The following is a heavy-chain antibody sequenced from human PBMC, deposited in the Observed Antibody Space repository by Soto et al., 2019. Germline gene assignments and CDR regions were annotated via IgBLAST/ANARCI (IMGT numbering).Heavy chain of an antibody. J-gene: IGHJ5*02. CDR2: ISYDGSNK. Sequence: PVGSLRLSCAASGFTFSSYAMHWVRQAPGKGLEWVAVISYDGSNKYYADSVKGRFTISRDNSKNTLYLQMNSLRAEDTAVYYCAREIEQQLVVPESNWFDPWGQGTLVTVSS. CDR1: GFTFSSYA. D-gene: IGHD6-13*01. CDR3: AREIEQQLVVPESNWFDP. V-gene: IGHV3-30-3*01.